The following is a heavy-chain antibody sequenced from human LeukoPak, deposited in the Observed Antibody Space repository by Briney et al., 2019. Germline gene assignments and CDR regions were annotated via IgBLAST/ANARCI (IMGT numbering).Heavy chain of an antibody. CDR2: IYYSGST. CDR1: GDSISTSSSY. J-gene: IGHJ5*02. D-gene: IGHD1-26*01. CDR3: ARDGYGSHFVGLKRPFDP. Sequence: SETLSLTSTGSGDSISTSSSYWGWIRQPPGEGLERIGSIYYSGSTYYNTSLKSRVTISVDTSKNQFSLRLNSVTAADTAVYYCARDGYGSHFVGLKRPFDPWGQGTLVTVSS. V-gene: IGHV4-39*07.